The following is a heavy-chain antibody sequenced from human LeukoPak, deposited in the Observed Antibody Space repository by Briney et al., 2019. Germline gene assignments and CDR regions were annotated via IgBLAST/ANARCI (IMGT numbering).Heavy chain of an antibody. Sequence: GGSLRLSCEASGFIVSSNYMSWVRQAQGKGLEWVSVIYSGGSTYYADSVKGRFTISRDNSKNTLYLQMNSLRAEDTAVYYCARGDYFDYWGQGTLVTVSS. J-gene: IGHJ4*02. CDR1: GFIVSSNY. V-gene: IGHV3-53*01. CDR3: ARGDYFDY. CDR2: IYSGGST.